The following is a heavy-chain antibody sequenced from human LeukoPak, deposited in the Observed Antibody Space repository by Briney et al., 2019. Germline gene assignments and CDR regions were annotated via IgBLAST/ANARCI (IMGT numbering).Heavy chain of an antibody. D-gene: IGHD3-22*01. J-gene: IGHJ4*02. Sequence: ASVKVSCKASGYTFTSYGISWVRQAPGQALEWMGWISGYNGNTNYAQKLQGRVTMTTNTSTSTAYMELRSLRSDDTAVYYCARDFHSSGYYHYFHYWGQGTLVTVSS. CDR3: ARDFHSSGYYHYFHY. CDR1: GYTFTSYG. V-gene: IGHV1-18*01. CDR2: ISGYNGNT.